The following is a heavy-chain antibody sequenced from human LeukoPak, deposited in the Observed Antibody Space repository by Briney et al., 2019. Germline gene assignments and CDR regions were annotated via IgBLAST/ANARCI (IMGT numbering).Heavy chain of an antibody. V-gene: IGHV4-59*10. Sequence: PSETLSLTCAVYGGSFSGYYWSWIRQPPGKGLEWIGRIYTSGSTNYNPSLKSRVIISVDTSRNQFSLKLSSVTAADTAVYYCARDSVGVGYCSSTSCLDAFDIWGQGTMVTVSS. J-gene: IGHJ3*02. D-gene: IGHD2-2*01. CDR1: GGSFSGYY. CDR3: ARDSVGVGYCSSTSCLDAFDI. CDR2: IYTSGST.